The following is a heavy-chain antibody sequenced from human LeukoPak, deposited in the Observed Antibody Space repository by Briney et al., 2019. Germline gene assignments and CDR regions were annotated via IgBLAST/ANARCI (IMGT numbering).Heavy chain of an antibody. Sequence: GGSLRLSCAASGFTFSSYSMNWVRQAPGKGLEWVSSISSSSYIYYADSVKGRFTISRDNAKNSLYLQMNSLRAEDTAVYYCARAIPLLWFGELPHSGWFDPWGQGTLVTVSS. D-gene: IGHD3-10*01. CDR1: GFTFSSYS. V-gene: IGHV3-21*01. CDR3: ARAIPLLWFGELPHSGWFDP. J-gene: IGHJ5*02. CDR2: ISSSSYI.